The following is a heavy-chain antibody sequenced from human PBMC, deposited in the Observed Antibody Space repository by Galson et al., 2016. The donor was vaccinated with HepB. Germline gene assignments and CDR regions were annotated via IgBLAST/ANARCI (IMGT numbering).Heavy chain of an antibody. CDR2: ISRSGGDT. CDR3: AAKRSDFGELSPLDY. CDR1: GVTLGTYA. Sequence: SLRLSCAASGVTLGTYAVSWVRQAPGKGLEWVSVISRSGGDTYYADSVKGRLTISRDNSKNTLFLQMDSLRAEDTAVYYCAAKRSDFGELSPLDYWGQGTLVTVSS. V-gene: IGHV3-23*01. J-gene: IGHJ4*02. D-gene: IGHD3-10*01.